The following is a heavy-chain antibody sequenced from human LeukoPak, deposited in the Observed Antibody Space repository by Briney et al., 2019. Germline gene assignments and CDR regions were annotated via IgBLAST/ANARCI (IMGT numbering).Heavy chain of an antibody. CDR2: INSDGNNR. D-gene: IGHD3-22*01. Sequence: PGGSLRLSCAASGFTFSSYWMHWVRHAPGKGLLWVSLINSDGNNRGYADSVKGRFTVSRDNAKNTLYLQMDSLRAEDTAVYYCARDVGDYYDSSGYYQTGDYWGQGTLVTVSS. CDR1: GFTFSSYW. CDR3: ARDVGDYYDSSGYYQTGDY. J-gene: IGHJ4*02. V-gene: IGHV3-74*01.